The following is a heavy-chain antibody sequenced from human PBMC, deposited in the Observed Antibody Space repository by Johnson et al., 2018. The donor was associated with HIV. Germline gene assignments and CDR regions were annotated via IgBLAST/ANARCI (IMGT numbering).Heavy chain of an antibody. CDR2: ISSSGSTI. CDR3: ARTPSLPGAFDI. CDR1: GFTVSSNY. Sequence: QVQLVESGGGLVQPGGSLRLSCAASGFTVSSNYMSWVRQAPGKGLEWVSYISSSGSTIYYADSVKGRFTISRDNAKNSLYLQMNSLRAEDTAVYYCARTPSLPGAFDIWGQGTMVTVSS. V-gene: IGHV3-11*04. J-gene: IGHJ3*02.